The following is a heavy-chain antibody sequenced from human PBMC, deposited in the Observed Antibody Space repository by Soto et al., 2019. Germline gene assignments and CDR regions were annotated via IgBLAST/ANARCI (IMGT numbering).Heavy chain of an antibody. Sequence: SETLSLTCTVSGGSISSGDYYWSWIRHPPGKGLEWIGYIYYSGSTYYNPSLKSRVTISVDTSKNQFSLKLSSVTAADTAVYYCAKGGGGTTAIGSTRDYYYGMDVWGQGTTVTVSS. CDR2: IYYSGST. J-gene: IGHJ6*02. V-gene: IGHV4-30-4*01. D-gene: IGHD1-7*01. CDR3: AKGGGGTTAIGSTRDYYYGMDV. CDR1: GGSISSGDYY.